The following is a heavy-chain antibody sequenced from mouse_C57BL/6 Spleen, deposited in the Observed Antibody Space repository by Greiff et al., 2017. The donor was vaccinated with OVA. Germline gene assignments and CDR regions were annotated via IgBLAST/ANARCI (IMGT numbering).Heavy chain of an antibody. CDR2: IDPSDSYP. Sequence: VQLQQPGAELVMPGASVKLSCKASGYTFTSYWMHWVKQRPGQGLEWIGAIDPSDSYPSYNQQFKGKSTLTVDKSSSTAYRQLSSLTSEDSAVYDCARSTMVTTGSWYFDVWGTGTTVTVST. J-gene: IGHJ1*03. CDR1: GYTFTSYW. CDR3: ARSTMVTTGSWYFDV. V-gene: IGHV1-69*01. D-gene: IGHD2-2*01.